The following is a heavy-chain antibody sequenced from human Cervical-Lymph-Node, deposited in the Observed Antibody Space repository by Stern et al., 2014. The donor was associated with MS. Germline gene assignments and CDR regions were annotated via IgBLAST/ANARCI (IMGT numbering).Heavy chain of an antibody. D-gene: IGHD3-22*01. CDR1: GFSLSTSGVG. CDR2: IYWDDDK. CDR3: AHRRPDDYYDSSGYFQSDAFDI. J-gene: IGHJ3*02. Sequence: QITLKESGPTLVKPTQNLTLTCTFSGFSLSTSGVGVGWIRQPPGKALEXLALIYWDDDKRYSPSLKSRLTITKDTSKNQVVLTMTNMDPVDTATYYCAHRRPDDYYDSSGYFQSDAFDIWGQGTMVTVSS. V-gene: IGHV2-5*02.